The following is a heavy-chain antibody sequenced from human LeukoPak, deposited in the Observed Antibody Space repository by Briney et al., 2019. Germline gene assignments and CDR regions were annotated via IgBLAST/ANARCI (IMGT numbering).Heavy chain of an antibody. D-gene: IGHD1-26*01. J-gene: IGHJ3*02. Sequence: SETLSLTCTVSGGSFSSYQWTWLRQPAGKGLDWIGRIHTRGTLNYNPSIHSQVTMSIDRTKTQFSLRLSSVTPADTAVYYCARESTTVGAIGAFDMWGQGTMVAVSS. CDR1: GGSFSSYQ. CDR3: ARESTTVGAIGAFDM. CDR2: IHTRGTL. V-gene: IGHV4-4*07.